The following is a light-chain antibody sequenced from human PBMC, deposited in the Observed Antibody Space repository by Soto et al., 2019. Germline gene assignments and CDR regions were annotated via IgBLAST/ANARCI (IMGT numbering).Light chain of an antibody. Sequence: EIVLTQSPATLSLSPGERATLSCRASQSVSSYLAWYQQKPGQAPRLLIYDASNRATGIPARFSGSGSGTASTLTISSLEPEDFAVYYCQQRSNWPVTFGPGTKVDIK. CDR3: QQRSNWPVT. V-gene: IGKV3-11*01. J-gene: IGKJ3*01. CDR1: QSVSSY. CDR2: DAS.